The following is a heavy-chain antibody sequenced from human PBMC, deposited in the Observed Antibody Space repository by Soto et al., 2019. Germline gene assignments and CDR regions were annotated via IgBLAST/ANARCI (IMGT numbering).Heavy chain of an antibody. Sequence: PSEILSLTCTVSGGSISGYYWSWIRQPPGKGLEWIGYIYYSGSTNYNPSLKSRVTISVDTSKNQFSLKLSSVTAADTDVYYCARRYGPSFDFWGQGTLVTVSS. J-gene: IGHJ4*02. V-gene: IGHV4-59*01. D-gene: IGHD3-9*01. CDR3: ARRYGPSFDF. CDR2: IYYSGST. CDR1: GGSISGYY.